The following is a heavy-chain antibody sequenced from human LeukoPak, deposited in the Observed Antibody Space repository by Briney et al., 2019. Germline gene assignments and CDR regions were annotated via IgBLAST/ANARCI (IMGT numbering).Heavy chain of an antibody. V-gene: IGHV1-3*01. CDR3: ARYYYDSSGYAPFDY. D-gene: IGHD3-22*01. Sequence: GASVKVSCKASGYTFTSYAMHWVRQAPGQRLEWMGWINAGNGNTKYSQKFQGRVTITRDTSASTAYMELSSLRSEDTAVYYCARYYYDSSGYAPFDYWGQGTLVTVPS. J-gene: IGHJ4*02. CDR1: GYTFTSYA. CDR2: INAGNGNT.